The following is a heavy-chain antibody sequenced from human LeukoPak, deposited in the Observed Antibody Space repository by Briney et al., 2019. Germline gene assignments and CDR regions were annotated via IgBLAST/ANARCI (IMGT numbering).Heavy chain of an antibody. Sequence: ASVKVSCKASGGTFSSYAISWVRQAPGQGLEWMGWINPNSGGTNYAQKFQGRVTMTRDTSISTAYMELSRLRSDDTAVYYCASLSRISGYDYFSPPSVTTRDFDYWGQGTLVTVSS. CDR1: GGTFSSYA. CDR2: INPNSGGT. D-gene: IGHD5-12*01. J-gene: IGHJ4*02. CDR3: ASLSRISGYDYFSPPSVTTRDFDY. V-gene: IGHV1-2*02.